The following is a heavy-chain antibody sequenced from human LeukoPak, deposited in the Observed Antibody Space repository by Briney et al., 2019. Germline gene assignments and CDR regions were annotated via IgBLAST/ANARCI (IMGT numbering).Heavy chain of an antibody. V-gene: IGHV3-74*01. CDR2: INSDGRTT. CDR1: GVTFSNYW. J-gene: IGHJ4*02. D-gene: IGHD6-19*01. Sequence: PGGSLRLSCTASGVTFSNYWMHWVRQSPGKGLVWVSRINSDGRTTNYADSVKGRFSISRDNAKNTLYLQMNSLRAEDTAVYYCARGPAAGAFRWGDYWGQGTLVTVSS. CDR3: ARGPAAGAFRWGDY.